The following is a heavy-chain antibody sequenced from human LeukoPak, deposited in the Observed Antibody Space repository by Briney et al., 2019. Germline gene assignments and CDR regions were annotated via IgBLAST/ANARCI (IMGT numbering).Heavy chain of an antibody. J-gene: IGHJ4*02. CDR3: ATTPLALTGETFDY. CDR2: IYPGDSDT. V-gene: IGHV5-51*01. CDR1: GYSFTTNW. Sequence: GESLKISCKGFGYSFTTNWIVWVRQMPGKGLEWMGVIYPGDSDTRYTPSFQGQVTISADKSVSTAYLQWSSLKASDTAMYYCATTPLALTGETFDYWGQGTLVTVSS. D-gene: IGHD3-3*02.